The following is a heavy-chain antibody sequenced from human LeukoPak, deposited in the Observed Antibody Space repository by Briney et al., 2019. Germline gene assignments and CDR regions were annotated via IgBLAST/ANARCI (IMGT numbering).Heavy chain of an antibody. V-gene: IGHV3-64*01. CDR1: GFTFSSYA. CDR3: ARAQRRGYYYGMDV. Sequence: PGGSLRLSCAASGFTFSSYAMHWVRQAPGKGLEYVSAISSNGGSTYYASSVKGRFTISRDNSKNTLYLQMGSLRAEDMAVYYCARAQRRGYYYGMDVWGQGTTVTVSS. CDR2: ISSNGGST. J-gene: IGHJ6*02.